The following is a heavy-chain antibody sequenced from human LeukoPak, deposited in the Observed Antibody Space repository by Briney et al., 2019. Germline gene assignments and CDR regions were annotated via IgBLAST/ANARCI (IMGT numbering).Heavy chain of an antibody. V-gene: IGHV4-38-2*02. CDR2: IYHSGST. D-gene: IGHD4-17*01. J-gene: IGHJ4*02. CDR1: GYSISGGYY. CDR3: ARCRGYGDYNYFDY. Sequence: SETLSLTCNVSGYSISGGYYWGWIRQPPGKGLEWIGIIYHSGSTYYNPSLKSRVTMSVDTSKNQFSLKLSSVTAADTAVYYCARCRGYGDYNYFDYWGQGTLVTVSS.